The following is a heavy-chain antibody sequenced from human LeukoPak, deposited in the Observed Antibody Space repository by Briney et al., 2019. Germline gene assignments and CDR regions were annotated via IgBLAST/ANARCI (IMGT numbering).Heavy chain of an antibody. Sequence: GGSLRLSCAASGFTFSNYAMRWVRQAPGKGLEWISGISGSGDSTYYADSVKGRFTISRDNSKNTLYLQMNSLRAEDTAVYYCARRSGIAVAGAFDYWGQGTLVTVSS. D-gene: IGHD6-19*01. J-gene: IGHJ4*02. CDR1: GFTFSNYA. CDR3: ARRSGIAVAGAFDY. V-gene: IGHV3-23*01. CDR2: ISGSGDST.